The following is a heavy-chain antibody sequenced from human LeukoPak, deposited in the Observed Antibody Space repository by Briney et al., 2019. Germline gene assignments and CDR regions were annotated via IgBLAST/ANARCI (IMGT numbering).Heavy chain of an antibody. Sequence: ASVTVSCKASGYTVTGYYMHWVRRAPGQGREWMGWIDPNSGGTNYAKKFQGRVTVTKDTSIRPAYIELSRLRSAETAAYCCARELSRRSSGAPYGGQGTLATVSS. CDR1: GYTVTGYY. CDR3: ARELSRRSSGAPY. J-gene: IGHJ4*02. D-gene: IGHD6-13*01. CDR2: IDPNSGGT. V-gene: IGHV1-2*02.